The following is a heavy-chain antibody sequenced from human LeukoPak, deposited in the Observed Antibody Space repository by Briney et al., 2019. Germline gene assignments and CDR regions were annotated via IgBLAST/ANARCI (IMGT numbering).Heavy chain of an antibody. Sequence: GSLRLSCAASGFTFSNVWMNWVRQAPGKGLEWIGSIYYSGSTYYNPSLKSRVTISVDTSKNQFSLKLNSVTATDTAVYYCARHYGPWGQGTLVTVSS. CDR2: IYYSGST. J-gene: IGHJ4*02. CDR3: ARHYGP. CDR1: GFTFSNVW. V-gene: IGHV4-39*01. D-gene: IGHD3-10*01.